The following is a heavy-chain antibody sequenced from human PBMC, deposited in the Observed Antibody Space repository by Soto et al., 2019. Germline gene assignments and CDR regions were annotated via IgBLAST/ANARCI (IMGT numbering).Heavy chain of an antibody. V-gene: IGHV1-69*01. Sequence: QVQLVQSGAEVKKPGSSVKVSCQASGGTFSTYTFTWVRQAPGQGLEWMGVITPILRTRHYAQKFQGRVTITADDSTRTLYMELITLRSEDTAVYYCAREQAVAGFDVWGQGTLVTVSS. CDR1: GGTFSTYT. CDR2: ITPILRTR. J-gene: IGHJ4*02. D-gene: IGHD6-19*01. CDR3: AREQAVAGFDV.